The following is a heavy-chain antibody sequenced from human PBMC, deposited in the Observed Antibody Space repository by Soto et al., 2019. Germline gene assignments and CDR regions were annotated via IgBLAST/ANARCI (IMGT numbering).Heavy chain of an antibody. J-gene: IGHJ1*01. CDR3: ASSLGEVHHCFQH. V-gene: IGHV3-23*01. Sequence: PGGSLRLSCAASGFTFSSYAMSWVRQAPGKGLEWVSAISGSGGSTYYADSVKGRFTISRDNSKNTLYLQMSSLRAEDTAVYYCASSLGEVHHCFQHWGQGTLVTVSS. D-gene: IGHD3-10*01. CDR2: ISGSGGST. CDR1: GFTFSSYA.